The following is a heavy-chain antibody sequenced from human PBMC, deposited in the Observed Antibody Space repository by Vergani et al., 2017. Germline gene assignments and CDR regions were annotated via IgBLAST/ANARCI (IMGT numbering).Heavy chain of an antibody. D-gene: IGHD3-9*01. J-gene: IGHJ4*02. CDR2: IYDSGST. Sequence: QVQLQESGPGLVKPSETLSLTCTVSGGSISSYYWTWIRQPPGQGLEWVGYIYDSGSTSYNPALKSRVTISVDTSKNQFSQKLSSVTAADTAVYYGAREGTYILTGYSTRGFDYWGQGTLVTVSS. CDR1: GGSISSYY. CDR3: AREGTYILTGYSTRGFDY. V-gene: IGHV4-59*01.